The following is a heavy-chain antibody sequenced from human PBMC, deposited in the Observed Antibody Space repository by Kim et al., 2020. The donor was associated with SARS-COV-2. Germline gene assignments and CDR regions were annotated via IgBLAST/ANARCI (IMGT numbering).Heavy chain of an antibody. J-gene: IGHJ5*02. CDR2: INAGNGNT. CDR3: AREGDYGDYFWDGWFDP. CDR1: GYTFTSYA. V-gene: IGHV1-3*01. D-gene: IGHD4-17*01. Sequence: ASVKVSCKASGYTFTSYAMHWVRQAPGQRLEWMGWINAGNGNTKYSQKFQGRVTITRDTSASTAYMELSSLRSEDTAVYYCAREGDYGDYFWDGWFDPWGQGTLVTVSS.